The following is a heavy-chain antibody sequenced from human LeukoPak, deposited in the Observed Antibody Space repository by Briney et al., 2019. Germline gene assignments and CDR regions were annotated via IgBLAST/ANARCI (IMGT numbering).Heavy chain of an antibody. CDR3: ARGPEGSGSYMCDY. CDR2: INYSGAT. J-gene: IGHJ4*02. Sequence: SETLSLTCTVSGGSFSSHHWSWIRQPPGKGLEWIGYINYSGATKYNPSLKSRVIMSVDTSKKQFSLRLTSVTAADTAVYYCARGPEGSGSYMCDYWGQGTRVTVSS. CDR1: GGSFSSHH. V-gene: IGHV4-59*11. D-gene: IGHD3-10*01.